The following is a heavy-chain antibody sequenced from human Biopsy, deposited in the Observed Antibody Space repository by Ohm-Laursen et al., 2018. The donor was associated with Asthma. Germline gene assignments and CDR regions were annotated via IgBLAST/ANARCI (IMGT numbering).Heavy chain of an antibody. J-gene: IGHJ4*02. V-gene: IGHV1-69*13. D-gene: IGHD2-2*01. CDR3: AQKAGSCISRTCYSLDF. Sequence: GASVKVSCKALGGTFNTYVIGWVRQAPGQGLEWMGGINSVFGTTTYPQKFQDRVTITADDSTSTVYMGLSSLRSEDTAVYYCAQKAGSCISRTCYSLDFWGQGTLVTVSS. CDR1: GGTFNTYV. CDR2: INSVFGTT.